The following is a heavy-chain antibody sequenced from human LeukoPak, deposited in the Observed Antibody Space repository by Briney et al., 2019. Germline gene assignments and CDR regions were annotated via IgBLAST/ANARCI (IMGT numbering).Heavy chain of an antibody. CDR2: ISHDRSNN. CDR1: GFTFSNYA. D-gene: IGHD3-10*01. Sequence: GGSLRLSCAASGFTFSNYAMHWARQAPGKGLEWVAFISHDRSNNYYADSVKGRFTISRDNSKNTLYLQMNSLTDEDTAVYYCARDLSGSYMSDYWGQGNLGTVSS. J-gene: IGHJ4*02. CDR3: ARDLSGSYMSDY. V-gene: IGHV3-30-3*01.